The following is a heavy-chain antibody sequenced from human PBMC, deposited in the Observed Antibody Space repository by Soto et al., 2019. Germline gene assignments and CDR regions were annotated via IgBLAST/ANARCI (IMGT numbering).Heavy chain of an antibody. V-gene: IGHV5-51*01. D-gene: IGHD1-26*01. Sequence: PXDSLTISCKGSGYSFTNYWIGLVRQMPGKGLEWMGIIYPGDSHAIYSPSFQGQVTMSADKSISTAYLQWSSLKASDTAMYYCARPYSGGPNDPFDVWGQGTMVTVS. CDR1: GYSFTNYW. J-gene: IGHJ3*01. CDR2: IYPGDSHA. CDR3: ARPYSGGPNDPFDV.